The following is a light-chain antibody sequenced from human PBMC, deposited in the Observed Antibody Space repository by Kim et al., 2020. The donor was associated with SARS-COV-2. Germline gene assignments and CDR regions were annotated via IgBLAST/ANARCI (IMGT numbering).Light chain of an antibody. Sequence: SYELTQPPSVSVSPGQTASITCSGDKLGDKYACWYQQKPGQSPVLVIYQASKRPSGIPERFSGSNSGNTATLTISGTQAIDEADYYCQAWDSTWVFGGGT. CDR2: QAS. J-gene: IGLJ3*02. V-gene: IGLV3-1*01. CDR1: KLGDKY. CDR3: QAWDSTWV.